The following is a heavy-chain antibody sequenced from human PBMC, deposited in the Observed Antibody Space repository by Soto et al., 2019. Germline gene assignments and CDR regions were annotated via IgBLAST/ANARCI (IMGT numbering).Heavy chain of an antibody. CDR1: GFTFSSYA. D-gene: IGHD6-19*01. V-gene: IGHV3-23*01. J-gene: IGHJ4*02. CDR2: ISGSGGST. CDR3: AKERELRRLARGSDY. Sequence: EVQLLESGGGLVQPGGSLRLSCAASGFTFSSYAMSWVRQAPGKGLEWVSTISGSGGSTYYADSVKGRFTISRDNSKNTLYLQMYSLRAEDTAVYYCAKERELRRLARGSDYWGQGTLLTVSS.